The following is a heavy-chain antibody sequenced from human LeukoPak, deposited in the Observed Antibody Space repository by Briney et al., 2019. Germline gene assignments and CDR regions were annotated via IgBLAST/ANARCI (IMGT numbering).Heavy chain of an antibody. Sequence: GGSLRLSCAASGFTFSRYAMNWVRQAPGKGLEWVSYINTDSSDIHYADSMKGRFTISRDNARYTLYLQLSSLRAEDSGVYYCARDTFQPGLIDSWGQGTLVTVSS. D-gene: IGHD2-2*01. CDR1: GFTFSRYA. CDR2: INTDSSDI. V-gene: IGHV3-21*05. CDR3: ARDTFQPGLIDS. J-gene: IGHJ4*02.